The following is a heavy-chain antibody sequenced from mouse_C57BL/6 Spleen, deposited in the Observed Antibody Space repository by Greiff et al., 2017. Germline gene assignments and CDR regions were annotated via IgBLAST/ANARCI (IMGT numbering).Heavy chain of an antibody. V-gene: IGHV3-6*01. CDR1: GYSITSGYY. Sequence: DVKLQESGPGLVKPSQSLSLTCSVTGYSITSGYYWNCIRQFPGNKLEWMGYISYDGSNNYNPSLKNRISITRDTSKNQFFLKLNSVTTEDTATYYCARDSYDGTLDYWGQGTTLTVSS. CDR2: ISYDGSN. D-gene: IGHD2-3*01. J-gene: IGHJ2*01. CDR3: ARDSYDGTLDY.